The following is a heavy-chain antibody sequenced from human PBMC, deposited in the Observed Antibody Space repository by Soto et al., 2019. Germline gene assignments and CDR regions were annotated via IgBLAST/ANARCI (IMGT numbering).Heavy chain of an antibody. Sequence: PSETLSLTCTFSGGSISSGDYYWSWIRQPPGKGLEWIGYIYYSGSTYYNPSLKSRVTISVDTSKNQFSLKLSSVTAADTAVYYCARGIQLWPEFDYWGQGTLVTVSS. CDR1: GGSISSGDYY. J-gene: IGHJ4*02. D-gene: IGHD5-18*01. CDR3: ARGIQLWPEFDY. V-gene: IGHV4-30-4*01. CDR2: IYYSGST.